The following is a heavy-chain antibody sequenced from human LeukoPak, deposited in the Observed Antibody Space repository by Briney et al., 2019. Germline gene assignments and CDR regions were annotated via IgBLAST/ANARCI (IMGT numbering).Heavy chain of an antibody. J-gene: IGHJ4*02. V-gene: IGHV1-2*02. CDR2: INPKSGGT. Sequence: ASVKVSCKASGCTFSDHYMQWVRQAPGHGFEWLGWINPKSGGTSYARKFRGRVTMTRDMSHSTAYMELSRLTYDDTAVYYCARGALDPETVTNYFEYWAQGTLVTVSS. CDR1: GCTFSDHY. D-gene: IGHD4-17*01. CDR3: ARGALDPETVTNYFEY.